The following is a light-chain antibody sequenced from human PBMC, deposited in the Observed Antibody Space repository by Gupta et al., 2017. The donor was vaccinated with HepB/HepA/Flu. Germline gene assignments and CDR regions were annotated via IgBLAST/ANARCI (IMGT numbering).Light chain of an antibody. Sequence: QAVLTQPSALSAFPGASATLTCTLRSGINVGTYRIYWYQQKPGSPPQYPLRYKADSDNQQGSGVTSRGSGYSEASANAAISLTSGVQSEEDADDYYTMSHRRTWLYGGGTKLTVL. CDR2: YKADSDN. CDR3: TMSHRRTWL. J-gene: IGLJ3*02. V-gene: IGLV5-45*02. CDR1: SGINVGTYR.